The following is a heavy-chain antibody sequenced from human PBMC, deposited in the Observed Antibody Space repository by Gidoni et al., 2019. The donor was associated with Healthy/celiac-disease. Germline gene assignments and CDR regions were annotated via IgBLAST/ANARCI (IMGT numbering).Heavy chain of an antibody. D-gene: IGHD6-19*01. CDR2: ISYDGSNK. CDR3: ARDQGYSSGWLPTSYYYYGMDV. CDR1: GFTFSSSA. V-gene: IGHV3-30-3*01. Sequence: QVQLVESGGGVVQPGRSLRLSCAASGFTFSSSAMHWVRQAPGKGLGWVAVISYDGSNKYYADSVKGRFTISRDNSKNTLYLQMNSLRAEDTAVYYCARDQGYSSGWLPTSYYYYGMDVWGQGTTVTVSS. J-gene: IGHJ6*02.